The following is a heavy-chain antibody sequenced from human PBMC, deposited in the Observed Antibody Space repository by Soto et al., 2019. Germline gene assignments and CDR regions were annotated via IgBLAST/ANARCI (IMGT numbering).Heavy chain of an antibody. CDR3: ARYTYTSRYSHYGMDV. CDR2: VRNKAYGGTT. D-gene: IGHD6-13*01. V-gene: IGHV3-49*03. J-gene: IGHJ6*02. Sequence: GGSLRLSCTTSGFTFSDYAFCWFRQAPGKGLEWVGVVRNKAYGGTTDYAASVKGRFDISRDDSKSIAYLQMNSVTTEDTGVYFCARYTYTSRYSHYGMDVWGHGTTVT. CDR1: GFTFSDYA.